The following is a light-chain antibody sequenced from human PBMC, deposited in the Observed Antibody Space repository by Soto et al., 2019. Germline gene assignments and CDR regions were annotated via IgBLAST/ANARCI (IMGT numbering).Light chain of an antibody. V-gene: IGLV4-69*01. J-gene: IGLJ2*01. Sequence: QLVLTQSPSASASLGASVKLTCTLSSGHSSYAIAWHQQQPEKGPRYLMNLNSDGSHSKGDGIPDRFSGSSSGAERYLTISSLQSEDEADYYCQTWGTGILVFVGGTKLTVL. CDR2: LNSDGSH. CDR3: QTWGTGILV. CDR1: SGHSSYA.